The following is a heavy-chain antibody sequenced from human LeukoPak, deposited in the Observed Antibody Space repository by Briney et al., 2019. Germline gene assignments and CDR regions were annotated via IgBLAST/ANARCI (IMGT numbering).Heavy chain of an antibody. J-gene: IGHJ4*02. CDR2: IYYSGST. CDR3: ARSESSIAARPGFDY. Sequence: SETLSLTCTVSGGSISSYYWGWIRQPPGKGLEWIGYIYYSGSTNYNPSLKSRVTISVDTSKNQFSLKLSSVTAADTAVYYCARSESSIAARPGFDYWGRGTLVTVSS. D-gene: IGHD6-6*01. V-gene: IGHV4-59*01. CDR1: GGSISSYY.